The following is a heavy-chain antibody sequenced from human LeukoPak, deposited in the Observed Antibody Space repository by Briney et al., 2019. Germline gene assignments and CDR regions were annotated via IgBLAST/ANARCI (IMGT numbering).Heavy chain of an antibody. CDR1: GGSFSGYY. D-gene: IGHD6-19*01. J-gene: IGHJ4*02. Sequence: SETLSLTSAVYGGSFSGYYWSWIRQPPGKGLEWIGEINHSGSTNYNPSLKSRVTISVDTSKNQFSLKLSSVTAADTAVYYCARAKYSSGWYGYWGQGTLVTVSS. CDR2: INHSGST. CDR3: ARAKYSSGWYGY. V-gene: IGHV4-34*01.